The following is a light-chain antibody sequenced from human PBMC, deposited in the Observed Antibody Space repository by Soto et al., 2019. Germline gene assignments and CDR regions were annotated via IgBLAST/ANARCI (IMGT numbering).Light chain of an antibody. Sequence: DIQMTQSPSSLSASVGERVTITCRASQSISSYLNWYQQKPGKAPKLLIYAASSLQSGVPSRFSGSGSGTDFTLTISSLQPEDFATYYCQQSYSTLPFGGGTKVEIK. V-gene: IGKV1-39*01. CDR3: QQSYSTLP. CDR1: QSISSY. CDR2: AAS. J-gene: IGKJ4*01.